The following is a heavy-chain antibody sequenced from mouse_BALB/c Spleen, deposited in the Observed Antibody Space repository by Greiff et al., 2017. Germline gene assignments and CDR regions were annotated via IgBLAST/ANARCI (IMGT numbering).Heavy chain of an antibody. J-gene: IGHJ4*01. CDR2: ISSGGSYT. CDR3: TRDRGNYGYYYAMDY. D-gene: IGHD2-1*01. V-gene: IGHV5-6-4*01. Sequence: EVQRVESGGGLVKPGGSLKLSCAASGFTFSSYTMSWVRQTPEKRLEWVATISSGGSYTYYPDSVKGRFTISRDNAKNTLYLQMSSLKSEDTAMYYCTRDRGNYGYYYAMDYWGQGTSVTVSS. CDR1: GFTFSSYT.